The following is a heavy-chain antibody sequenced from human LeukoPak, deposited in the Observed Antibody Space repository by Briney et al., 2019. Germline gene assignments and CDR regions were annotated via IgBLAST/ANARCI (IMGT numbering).Heavy chain of an antibody. CDR1: GFTFDDYA. CDR2: ISWNSGSI. V-gene: IGHV3-9*01. Sequence: PGRSLRLSCGASGFTFDDYAMHWVRQAPGKGLEWVSGISWNSGSIGYADSVKGRFTISRDNAKNSLYLQMNSLRAEDTALYYCAKDMILWFGEAAFDYWGQGTLVTVSS. J-gene: IGHJ4*02. D-gene: IGHD3-10*01. CDR3: AKDMILWFGEAAFDY.